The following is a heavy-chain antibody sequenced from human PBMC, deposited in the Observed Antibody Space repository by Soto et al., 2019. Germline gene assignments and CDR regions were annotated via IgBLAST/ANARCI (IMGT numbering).Heavy chain of an antibody. CDR2: IYYSEST. D-gene: IGHD6-19*01. CDR1: GGSISSYY. V-gene: IGHV4-59*01. Sequence: QVQLQESGPGLVKPSETLSLTCTVSGGSISSYYWSWIRQPPGKGLEWIGFIYYSESTNYNPSLQCRVTISVDTSKNQFCLRLTSVTAADTAVYYCARAVEMYASGWYYFDYWGQGTLVTVSS. CDR3: ARAVEMYASGWYYFDY. J-gene: IGHJ4*02.